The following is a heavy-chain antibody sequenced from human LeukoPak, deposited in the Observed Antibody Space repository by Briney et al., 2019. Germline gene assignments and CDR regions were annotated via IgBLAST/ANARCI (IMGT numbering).Heavy chain of an antibody. Sequence: GGSLRLSCAASGFTFSSYEMNWVRQAPGKGLEWVSYISSSGSTIYYADSVKRRFTISRDNAKNSLYLQMNSLRAEDTAVYYCARDWEQLATGLDYWGQGTLVTVSS. D-gene: IGHD6-6*01. CDR1: GFTFSSYE. CDR3: ARDWEQLATGLDY. CDR2: ISSSGSTI. J-gene: IGHJ4*02. V-gene: IGHV3-48*03.